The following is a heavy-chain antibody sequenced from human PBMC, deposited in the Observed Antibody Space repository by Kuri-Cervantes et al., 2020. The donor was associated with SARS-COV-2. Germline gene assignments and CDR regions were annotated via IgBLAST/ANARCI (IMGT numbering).Heavy chain of an antibody. CDR3: ARRAYCSSTSCSYNWFDP. Sequence: SETLSLTCTVSGGSISSSSYYWGWIRQPPGKGLEWIGSIYHSGSTNYNPSLKSRVTISVDTSKNQFSLKLSSVTAADTAVYYCARRAYCSSTSCSYNWFDPWGQGTLVTVSS. J-gene: IGHJ5*02. V-gene: IGHV4-39*07. CDR1: GGSISSSSYY. D-gene: IGHD2-2*01. CDR2: IYHSGST.